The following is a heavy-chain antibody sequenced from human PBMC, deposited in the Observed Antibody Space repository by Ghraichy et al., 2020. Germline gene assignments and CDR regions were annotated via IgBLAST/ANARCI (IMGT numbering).Heavy chain of an antibody. CDR1: GYTFDAHA. Sequence: LSLTCEASGYTFDAHAMHWVRHVPGKGLEWVSGLHLRKGRIGYVDSVKGRFTISRDDAKNSLYLHMNSLRAEDTAVYYCARVGACSGVGCQGRDWFAPWGQGTLVTVSS. CDR2: LHLRKGRI. CDR3: ARVGACSGVGCQGRDWFAP. V-gene: IGHV3-9*01. D-gene: IGHD2-15*01. J-gene: IGHJ5*02.